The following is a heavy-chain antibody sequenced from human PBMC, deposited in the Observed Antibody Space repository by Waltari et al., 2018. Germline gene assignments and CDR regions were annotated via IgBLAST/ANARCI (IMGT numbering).Heavy chain of an antibody. D-gene: IGHD6-13*01. CDR2: INHSGST. Sequence: QVQLQQWGAGLLKPSETLSLTCAGYGGSFSGYYWRWIRQPPGKGPEWIGEINHSGSTNYNPSLMSRVTISVDTSKTQFSLKLSSVTAADTAVYYCARHDKWQQKDAFDIWGQGTMVTVSS. CDR3: ARHDKWQQKDAFDI. CDR1: GGSFSGYY. V-gene: IGHV4-34*01. J-gene: IGHJ3*02.